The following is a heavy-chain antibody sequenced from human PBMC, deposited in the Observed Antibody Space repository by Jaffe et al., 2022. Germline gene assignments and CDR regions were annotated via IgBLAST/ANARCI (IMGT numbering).Heavy chain of an antibody. CDR3: ARDQNYYDSSGYYNWFDP. J-gene: IGHJ5*02. Sequence: QVQLQESGPGLVKPSETLSLTCAVSGYSISSGYYWGWIRQPPGKGLEWIGSIYHSGSTYYNPSLKSRVTISVDTSKNQFSLKLSSVTAADTAVYYCARDQNYYDSSGYYNWFDPWGQGTLVTVSS. CDR2: IYHSGST. V-gene: IGHV4-38-2*02. D-gene: IGHD3-22*01. CDR1: GYSISSGYY.